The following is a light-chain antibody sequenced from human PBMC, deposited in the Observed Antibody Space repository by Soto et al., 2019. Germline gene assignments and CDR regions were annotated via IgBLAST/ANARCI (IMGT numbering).Light chain of an antibody. CDR3: QHRSNWPLT. V-gene: IGKV1-39*01. CDR2: AAS. J-gene: IGKJ4*01. CDR1: QSISSY. Sequence: DIQMTQSPSSLSASVGDRVTITCRASQSISSYLNWYQQKPGKAPKLLIYAASSLQSGVPSRFSGSGSGTDFTLTISSLEPEDFAVYYCQHRSNWPLTFGGGTKVDIK.